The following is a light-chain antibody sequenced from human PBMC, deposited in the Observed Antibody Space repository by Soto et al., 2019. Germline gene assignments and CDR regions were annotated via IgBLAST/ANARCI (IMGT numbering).Light chain of an antibody. CDR2: DAS. CDR1: QSISSW. V-gene: IGKV1-5*01. Sequence: DIQMTQSPSTLSASVGDRVTITCRASQSISSWLAWYQQKPGKAPKLLIYDASSLDSGVPSRFSGSGSGTEFTLTISSLQPDDLATYYCKQYNSYSWTFGQGTKVEIK. CDR3: KQYNSYSWT. J-gene: IGKJ1*01.